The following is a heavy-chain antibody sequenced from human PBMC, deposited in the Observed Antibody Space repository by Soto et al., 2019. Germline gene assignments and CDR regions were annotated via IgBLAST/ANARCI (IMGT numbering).Heavy chain of an antibody. D-gene: IGHD3-22*01. J-gene: IGHJ4*02. V-gene: IGHV3-7*05. Sequence: GGPLRLSCAASGVSSSSYWMSWVRQAPGKGLEWVANIKQDGSEKYYAAPVKGRFTISRDDSKNTLYLQMNSLKTEDTAVYYCLSGYQSHFDYWGQGTLVTVSS. CDR3: LSGYQSHFDY. CDR2: IKQDGSEK. CDR1: GVSSSSYW.